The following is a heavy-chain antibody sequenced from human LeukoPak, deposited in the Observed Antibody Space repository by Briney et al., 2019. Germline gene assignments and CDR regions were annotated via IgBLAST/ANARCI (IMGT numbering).Heavy chain of an antibody. CDR3: ARTFYYDSSGYSPYWY. V-gene: IGHV4-39*02. D-gene: IGHD3-22*01. J-gene: IGHJ4*02. CDR2: IYYSGST. Sequence: PSETLSLTCTVSGGSISSSSYYWGWIRQPPGKGLEWIGCIYYSGSTYYNPSLKSRVTISVDTSKNHFSLKLSSVTAADTAVYYCARTFYYDSSGYSPYWYWGQGTLVTVSS. CDR1: GGSISSSSYY.